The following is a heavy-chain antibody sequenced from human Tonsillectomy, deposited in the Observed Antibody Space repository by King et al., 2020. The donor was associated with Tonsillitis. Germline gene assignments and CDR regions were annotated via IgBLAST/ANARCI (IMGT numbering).Heavy chain of an antibody. D-gene: IGHD2-15*01. Sequence: VQLVESGGGVVQPGRSLRLSCAASGFTFSSYGMHWVRQAPGKGLEWVAVISYDGSNKYYADSVKGRFTISRDNSKNTLYLQMNSLRAEDTAVYYCARDPFGVVAATPHWGQGTLVTVSS. CDR2: ISYDGSNK. J-gene: IGHJ4*02. CDR1: GFTFSSYG. V-gene: IGHV3-33*05. CDR3: ARDPFGVVAATPH.